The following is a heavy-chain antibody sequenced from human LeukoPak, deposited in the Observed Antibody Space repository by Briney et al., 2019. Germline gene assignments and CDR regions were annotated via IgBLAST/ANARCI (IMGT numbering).Heavy chain of an antibody. D-gene: IGHD5-18*01. CDR1: GGSISSYY. J-gene: IGHJ5*02. V-gene: IGHV4-4*07. CDR3: ARDREDTAMVTWFDP. Sequence: PSETLSLTCTVSGGSISSYYWSWIRQPAGKGLEWIGRIYTSGSTNYNPSLKSRVTMSVDTSKNQFSLKLSSVTAADTAVYYCARDREDTAMVTWFDPWGKGTLVTVSS. CDR2: IYTSGST.